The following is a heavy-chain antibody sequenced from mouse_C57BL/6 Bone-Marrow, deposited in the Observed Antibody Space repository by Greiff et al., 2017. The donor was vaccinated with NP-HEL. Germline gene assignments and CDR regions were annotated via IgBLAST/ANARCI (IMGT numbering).Heavy chain of an antibody. Sequence: EVQRVESGGGLVKPGGSLKLSCAASGFTFSSYTMSWVRQTPEKRLEWVATISGGGGNTYYPDSVKGRFTISRDNAKNTLYLQMSSLRSEDTALYYCARQRGFDYWGQGTTLTVSS. J-gene: IGHJ2*01. V-gene: IGHV5-9*01. CDR3: ARQRGFDY. CDR2: ISGGGGNT. CDR1: GFTFSSYT.